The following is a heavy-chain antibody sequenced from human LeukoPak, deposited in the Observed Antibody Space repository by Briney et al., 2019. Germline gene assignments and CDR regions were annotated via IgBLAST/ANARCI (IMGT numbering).Heavy chain of an antibody. Sequence: SETLSLTCTVSGVSISSYYWSWIRQPPGKGLEWIGYIYYSGSTNYNPSLKSRVTIPVDTSKNQFSLKLSSVTAADTAVYYCSRGASGYDCHWFDPWGQGTLVTVSS. J-gene: IGHJ5*02. CDR1: GVSISSYY. V-gene: IGHV4-59*01. D-gene: IGHD5-12*01. CDR2: IYYSGST. CDR3: SRGASGYDCHWFDP.